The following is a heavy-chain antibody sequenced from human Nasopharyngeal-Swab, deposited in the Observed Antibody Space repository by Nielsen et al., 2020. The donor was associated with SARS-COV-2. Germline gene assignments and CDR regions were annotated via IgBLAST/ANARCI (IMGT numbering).Heavy chain of an antibody. D-gene: IGHD3-3*01. V-gene: IGHV3-23*01. CDR2: VSGRGIST. J-gene: IGHJ6*02. CDR3: AREDSYYDFWSGYLPQHYYYHGMDV. CDR1: GFTFSNYA. Sequence: GESLKISCAASGFTFSNYAMSWVRQAPGKGLEWVSGVSGRGISTYYADSVKGRFTISRDNSKNTLYLQMSSLRAEDTAVYYCAREDSYYDFWSGYLPQHYYYHGMDVWGQGTTVTVSS.